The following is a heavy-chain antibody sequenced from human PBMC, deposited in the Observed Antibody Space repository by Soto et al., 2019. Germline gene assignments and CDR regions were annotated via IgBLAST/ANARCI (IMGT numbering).Heavy chain of an antibody. D-gene: IGHD3-10*02. CDR3: ARVMDGNVRIDY. Sequence: EEQLVESGGGLVQPGGSLRLSCEASGFTFSSYWIHWVRQVPGKGLECVSRINPHGSFTVYADSVKDRFTISRDTAKNTVYLQMNNLRAEDTAVYYCARVMDGNVRIDYWGQGALVTVSS. J-gene: IGHJ4*02. CDR1: GFTFSSYW. CDR2: INPHGSFT. V-gene: IGHV3-74*03.